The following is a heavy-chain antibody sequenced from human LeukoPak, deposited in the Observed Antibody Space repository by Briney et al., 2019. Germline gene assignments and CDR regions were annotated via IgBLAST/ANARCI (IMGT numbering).Heavy chain of an antibody. CDR2: IHTSGST. CDR1: GGSISGYY. D-gene: IGHD5-12*01. CDR3: AREGRYSGYVDY. Sequence: SSETLSLTCTVSGGSISGYYWTWIRQPAGKGLEWFGRIHTSGSTNYNPSLQSRATMSVDTAKNQFSLKVTSVTAADTAVYYCAREGRYSGYVDYWGQGTLVTVSS. J-gene: IGHJ4*02. V-gene: IGHV4-4*07.